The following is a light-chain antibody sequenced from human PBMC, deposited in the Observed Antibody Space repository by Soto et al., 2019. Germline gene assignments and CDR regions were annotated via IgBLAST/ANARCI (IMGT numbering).Light chain of an antibody. J-gene: IGLJ1*01. CDR1: SNDVGHSSF. CDR3: NAQADNGKHV. V-gene: IGLV2-8*01. CDR2: EVS. Sequence: QSALTQPPSASGSPGQSVTISCTANSNDVGHSSFISWYQQHAGKGPKLIIYEVSKRPSGVPDRFSGSKSGNTASRSVSGLQDEDEADYFCNAQADNGKHVFGTGTKLTVL.